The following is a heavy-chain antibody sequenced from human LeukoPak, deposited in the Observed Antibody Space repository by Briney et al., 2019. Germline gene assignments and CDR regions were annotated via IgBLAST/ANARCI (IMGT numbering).Heavy chain of an antibody. Sequence: GGSLRLSCAASGFTFSRYAMSWVRQAPGKGLQCVSALSGSGGNAYYADSVKGRFTISRDNYKNTLYLQVNSLGAEDTAVYYCAKGVGCSGGTCYSGHGMDVWGQGTTVTVSS. CDR2: LSGSGGNA. CDR1: GFTFSRYA. CDR3: AKGVGCSGGTCYSGHGMDV. V-gene: IGHV3-23*01. J-gene: IGHJ6*02. D-gene: IGHD2-15*01.